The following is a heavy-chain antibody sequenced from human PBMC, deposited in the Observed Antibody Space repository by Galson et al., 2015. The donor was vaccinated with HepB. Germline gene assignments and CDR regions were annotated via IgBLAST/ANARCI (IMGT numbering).Heavy chain of an antibody. D-gene: IGHD2-2*01. Sequence: SLRLSCAASGFTFSNAWMNWVRQAPGKGLEWVGRIKSKTDGGTTDYAAPVKGRFTISRDVSKNTLYLQMNSLKTEDTAVYYCTTDPVDIVVVPAASPWGQGTLVTVSS. CDR3: TTDPVDIVVVPAASP. V-gene: IGHV3-15*07. CDR2: IKSKTDGGTT. CDR1: GFTFSNAW. J-gene: IGHJ5*02.